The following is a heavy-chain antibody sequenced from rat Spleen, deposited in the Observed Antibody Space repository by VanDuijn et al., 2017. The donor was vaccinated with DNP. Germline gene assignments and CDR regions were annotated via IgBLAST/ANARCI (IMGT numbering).Heavy chain of an antibody. CDR2: ITNTGGST. CDR3: ARHRTIMPYYYAMDA. Sequence: EVQLVESGGGLVQPXXSLXXSCVASXXTFXXXWMXXXRXXXGKXXXWVASITNTGGSTYYPNSVKGRFTISRDNAKSTLYLQMNSLRSEDTATYYCARHRTIMPYYYAMDAWGQGASVTVSS. CDR1: XXTFXXXW. J-gene: IGHJ4*01. D-gene: IGHD1-12*01. V-gene: IGHV5-31*01.